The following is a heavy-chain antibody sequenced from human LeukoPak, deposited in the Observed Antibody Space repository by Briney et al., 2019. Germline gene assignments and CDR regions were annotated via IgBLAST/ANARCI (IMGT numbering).Heavy chain of an antibody. CDR1: GYTFTNYY. CDR3: ARDPEVGATKLDY. V-gene: IGHV1-46*01. Sequence: ASVKISCKASGYTFTNYYIHWVRQAPGQGLEWVGLINPNGGSTGYAQRFQGRVTVTTDTSTSTVYMELRSLRSDDTAVYYCARDPEVGATKLDYWGQGTLVTVSS. J-gene: IGHJ4*02. D-gene: IGHD1-26*01. CDR2: INPNGGST.